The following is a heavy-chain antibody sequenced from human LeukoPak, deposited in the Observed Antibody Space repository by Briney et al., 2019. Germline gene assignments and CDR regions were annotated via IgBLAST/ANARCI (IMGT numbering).Heavy chain of an antibody. CDR1: GFIFNKYW. CDR3: ARDADYQKNSFWFDAFDM. V-gene: IGHV3-7*01. D-gene: IGHD3-3*01. Sequence: RGSLRLSCAASGFIFNKYWMNWVRQAPGKGLEWVANIKKDGSQKSYVDSVEGRFTISRDNAQNSLYLQMNSLRAEDTAVYYCARDADYQKNSFWFDAFDMWGLGTRVTVSS. J-gene: IGHJ3*02. CDR2: IKKDGSQK.